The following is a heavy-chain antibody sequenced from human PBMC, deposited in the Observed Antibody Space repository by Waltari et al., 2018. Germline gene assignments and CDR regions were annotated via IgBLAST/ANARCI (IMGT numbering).Heavy chain of an antibody. J-gene: IGHJ4*02. CDR3: ARTCISAACYMIY. V-gene: IGHV1-18*01. CDR1: GYTFTSRG. CDR2: VNTQNGST. D-gene: IGHD2-2*02. Sequence: QVQLVQSGGEMKEPGASVKVSCKASGYTFTSRGINWVRQAPGQGLEGMGWVNTQNGSTNYAQNLQVRVTMTADTSTTTAYMELRSLKSDDTAIYYCARTCISAACYMIYWGQGTLVTVSA.